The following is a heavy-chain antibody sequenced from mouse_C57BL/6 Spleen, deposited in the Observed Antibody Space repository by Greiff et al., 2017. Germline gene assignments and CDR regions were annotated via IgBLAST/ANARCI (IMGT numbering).Heavy chain of an antibody. CDR3: AREGYGSSPAFDV. V-gene: IGHV1-81*01. CDR1: GYTFTSYG. CDR2: IYPRSGNT. Sequence: QVQLQQSGAELARPGASVKLSCKASGYTFTSYGISWVKQRTGQGLEWIGEIYPRSGNTYYNEKFKGKATLTADKSSSTAYMELRSLTSEDSAVYFGAREGYGSSPAFDVWGTGTTVTVSS. D-gene: IGHD1-1*01. J-gene: IGHJ1*03.